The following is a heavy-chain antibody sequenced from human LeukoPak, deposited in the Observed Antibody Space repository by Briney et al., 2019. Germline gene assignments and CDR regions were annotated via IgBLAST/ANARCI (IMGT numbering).Heavy chain of an antibody. V-gene: IGHV3-23*01. CDR3: AKVDTSMVTWSIGSIGYYFDY. Sequence: KPGGSLRLSCAASGFTFSSHAVSWVRQVPGKGLEWVSSISGGGGSTYYADSVKGQFTISRDNSKNTLYLQMNSLRAEDTAVYYCAKVDTSMVTWSIGSIGYYFDYWGQGTLVTVSS. J-gene: IGHJ4*02. CDR1: GFTFSSHA. CDR2: ISGGGGST. D-gene: IGHD5-18*01.